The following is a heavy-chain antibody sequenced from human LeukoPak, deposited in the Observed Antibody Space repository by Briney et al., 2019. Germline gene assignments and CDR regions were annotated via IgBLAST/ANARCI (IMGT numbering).Heavy chain of an antibody. CDR2: IYYSGST. D-gene: IGHD2-2*01. V-gene: IGHV4-39*01. J-gene: IGHJ4*02. CDR1: GGSISSSSYY. Sequence: SETLSLTCTVSGGSISSSSYYWGLIRQPPGKWLEWIGSIYYSGSTYYNPSLKSRVTISVDTSKNQFSLKLSSVTAADTAVYYCARQLGYCSSTSCEITDYWGQGTLVTVSS. CDR3: ARQLGYCSSTSCEITDY.